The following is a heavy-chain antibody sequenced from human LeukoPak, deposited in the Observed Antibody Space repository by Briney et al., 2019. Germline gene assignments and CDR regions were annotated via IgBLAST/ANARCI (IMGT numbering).Heavy chain of an antibody. CDR2: IKEDGSEK. V-gene: IGHV3-7*01. Sequence: GGSLRLSCAASGFNFSGYWMTWVRQAPGKGLEWVANIKEDGSEKYYVDSVKGRFTISRDNAQSSLYLHMNSLRSEDTAVYYCTRGGMVPIAKHVYWGQGTLVTVSS. CDR1: GFNFSGYW. D-gene: IGHD2-2*01. CDR3: TRGGMVPIAKHVY. J-gene: IGHJ4*02.